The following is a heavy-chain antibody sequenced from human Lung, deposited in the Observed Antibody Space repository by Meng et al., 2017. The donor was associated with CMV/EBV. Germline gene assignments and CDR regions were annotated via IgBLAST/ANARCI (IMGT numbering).Heavy chain of an antibody. CDR3: ARVENYDFWSGYYSFPYYFDY. CDR2: ISSSSRTI. D-gene: IGHD3-3*01. J-gene: IGHJ4*02. V-gene: IGHV3-48*01. CDR1: GLTFSSHS. Sequence: GEXXKIPCAASGLTFSSHSMNWVGQDPGKGLEWVAYISSSSRTIYYADSVKGRFNLPRDKAKHSLYLQMDSRRAEDKAVYYWARVENYDFWSGYYSFPYYFDYWXQGTXVAVSS.